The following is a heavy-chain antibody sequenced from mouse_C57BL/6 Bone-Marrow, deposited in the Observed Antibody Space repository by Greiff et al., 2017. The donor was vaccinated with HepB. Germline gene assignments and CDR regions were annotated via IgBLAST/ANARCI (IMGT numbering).Heavy chain of an antibody. Sequence: EVQLQQSGPELVKPGASVKISCKASGYTFTDYYMNWVKQSKGKSLEWIGDINPNNGGTSYNQKFKGKATLTVDKSSSTAYMELRSLTSEDSAVYYCARSYDYDPAWFAYWGQGTLVTVSA. CDR3: ARSYDYDPAWFAY. D-gene: IGHD2-4*01. V-gene: IGHV1-26*01. J-gene: IGHJ3*01. CDR2: INPNNGGT. CDR1: GYTFTDYY.